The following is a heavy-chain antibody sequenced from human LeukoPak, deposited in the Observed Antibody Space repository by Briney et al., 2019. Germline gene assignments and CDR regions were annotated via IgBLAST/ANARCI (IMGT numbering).Heavy chain of an antibody. CDR2: INHSGST. D-gene: IGHD5-18*01. CDR1: GGSFSGYY. CDR3: ARGPQETGYSYGRTYYPFDY. V-gene: IGHV4-34*01. J-gene: IGHJ4*02. Sequence: PSETLSLTCAVYGGSFSGYYWNWIRQPPGKGLEWIGEINHSGSTNYNPSLKSRVTTSVDTSKNQFSLKLSSVTAADTAVYYCARGPQETGYSYGRTYYPFDYWGQGTLVTVSS.